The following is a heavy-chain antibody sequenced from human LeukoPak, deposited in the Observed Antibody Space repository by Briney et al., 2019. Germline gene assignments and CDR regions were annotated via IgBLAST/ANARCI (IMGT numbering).Heavy chain of an antibody. Sequence: GASVKVSCNVSGYTLTEISMHWVRHAPGKGLEWMGGFDPEDGETIYAQKFQGRVTVTEDTSTDTAYMELSSLRSEATAVYYWGHSLGNGSRVDAFDIWGQGTMVTVSS. V-gene: IGHV1-24*01. D-gene: IGHD3-10*01. CDR3: GHSLGNGSRVDAFDI. CDR1: GYTLTEIS. J-gene: IGHJ3*02. CDR2: FDPEDGET.